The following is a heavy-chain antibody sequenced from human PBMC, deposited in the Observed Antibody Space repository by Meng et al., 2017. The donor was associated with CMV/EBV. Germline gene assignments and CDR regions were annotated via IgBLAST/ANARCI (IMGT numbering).Heavy chain of an antibody. CDR3: AERGGGY. J-gene: IGHJ4*02. Sequence: QVQLQRSGPGLVKLSETLSLTCRVSGVSIRTHYWSWVRQTPGKGLEWIASIHYTGRADYSPSLKSRLTISVDTSDSQLSLKLSSVTPADTAMYYCAERGGGYWGQGILVTVFS. D-gene: IGHD1-1*01. V-gene: IGHV4-59*11. CDR1: GVSIRTHY. CDR2: IHYTGRA.